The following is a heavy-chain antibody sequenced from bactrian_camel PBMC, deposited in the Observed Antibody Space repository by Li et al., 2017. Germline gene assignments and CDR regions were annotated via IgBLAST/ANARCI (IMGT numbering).Heavy chain of an antibody. J-gene: IGHJ6*01. Sequence: DVQMVESGGGSVQAGGSLALSCVVSGFTFTSGFMGWFRQAPGKEREAVAAIGLTSWFANYADSVKGRFTISKDNGGPTVYLQMNSLKPEDTAMYYCAAVNRGSRGGYCTSWAPADFRYWGQGTQVTV. V-gene: IGHV3S59*01. CDR2: IGLTSWFA. D-gene: IGHD3*01. CDR3: AAVNRGSRGGYCTSWAPADFRY. CDR1: GFTFTSGF.